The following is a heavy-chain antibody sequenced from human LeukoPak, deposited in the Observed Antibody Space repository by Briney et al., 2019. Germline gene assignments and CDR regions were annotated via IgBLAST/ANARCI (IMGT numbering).Heavy chain of an antibody. CDR2: IYSSGDT. J-gene: IGHJ5*02. CDR3: ASLLPGYYYDSSGYYYKAP. V-gene: IGHV4-59*02. D-gene: IGHD3-22*01. Sequence: SETLSLTCAVSGGSVNGYYWSWIRQTPGMGLEWIGYIYSSGDTNYNPSLTSRLTMSVDTSKNQFSLRLSSVTAADTAVYYCASLLPGYYYDSSGYYYKAPWGQGTLVTVSS. CDR1: GGSVNGYY.